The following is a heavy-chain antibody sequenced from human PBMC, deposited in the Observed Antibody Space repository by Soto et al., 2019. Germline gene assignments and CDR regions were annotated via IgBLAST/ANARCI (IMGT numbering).Heavy chain of an antibody. CDR2: IWYDGSNK. D-gene: IGHD4-4*01. CDR3: EREGIQSYGMDV. CDR1: GFTFSSYG. J-gene: IGHJ6*02. V-gene: IGHV3-33*01. Sequence: GGSLRLSCAASGFTFSSYGMHWVRQAPGKGLEWVAVIWYDGSNKYYADSVKGRFTISRDNSKNTLYLQMNSLRAEDTAVYYCEREGIQSYGMDVWGQGTTVTVSS.